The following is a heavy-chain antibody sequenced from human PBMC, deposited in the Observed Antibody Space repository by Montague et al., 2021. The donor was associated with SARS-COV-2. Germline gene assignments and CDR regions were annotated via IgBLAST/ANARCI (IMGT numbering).Heavy chain of an antibody. CDR2: ISYSGST. CDR1: GGSISSYY. CDR3: ANCRRTPLLFCTLYYGMDV. D-gene: IGHD2-21*02. V-gene: IGHV4-59*01. J-gene: IGHJ6*02. Sequence: SETLSLTCTVSGGSISSYYWSWIRQPPGRGLQWIGYISYSGSTNYNPSLKSRVTISVDTSKNHFTLRLSSVTAADTAVYYCANCRRTPLLFCTLYYGMDVWGQGTTVTVSS.